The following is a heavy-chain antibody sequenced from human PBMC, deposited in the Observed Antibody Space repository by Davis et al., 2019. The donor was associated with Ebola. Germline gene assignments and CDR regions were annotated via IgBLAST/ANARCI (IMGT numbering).Heavy chain of an antibody. CDR3: ARRGAYFDTSGYYFLFDY. J-gene: IGHJ4*02. CDR2: IYYRGST. Sequence: MPSETLSLTCTVSGGSISRSSYYWGWIRQPPGKGLEWIGTIYYRGSTYYNPSLKSRVTISVDTSKNQFSLKLTSVTAADTAVYYCARRGAYFDTSGYYFLFDYWGQGTLVTVSS. CDR1: GGSISRSSYY. D-gene: IGHD3-22*01. V-gene: IGHV4-39*01.